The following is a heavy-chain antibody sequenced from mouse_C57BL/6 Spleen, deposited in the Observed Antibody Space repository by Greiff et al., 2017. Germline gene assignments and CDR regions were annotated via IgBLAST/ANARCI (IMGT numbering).Heavy chain of an antibody. Sequence: EVKLQESGPGLVKPSQSLSLTCSVPGYSITSGYYWNWIRQFPGTQLEWMGYISYDGSNNYNPSLNNRISITRDTTKNQFFLKWNSVTTEDTATYDLSRDSGTWYFDVWGTGTTVTVSS. CDR1: GYSITSGYY. CDR3: SRDSGTWYFDV. V-gene: IGHV3-6*01. J-gene: IGHJ1*03. CDR2: ISYDGSN. D-gene: IGHD4-1*01.